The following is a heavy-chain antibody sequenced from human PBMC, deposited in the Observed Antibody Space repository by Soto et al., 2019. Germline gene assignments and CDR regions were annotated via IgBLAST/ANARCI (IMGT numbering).Heavy chain of an antibody. J-gene: IGHJ4*02. V-gene: IGHV5-10-1*01. CDR3: ARRYYFGSGSYYFDY. CDR1: GYSFTSYW. Sequence: ETLSLTCTVSGYSFTSYWISWVRQMPGKGLELMGRIDPSDSYTNYSPSFQGHVTISADKSISTAYLQWSSLKASDTAMYYCARRYYFGSGSYYFDYWGQGTLVTVSS. CDR2: IDPSDSYT. D-gene: IGHD3-10*01.